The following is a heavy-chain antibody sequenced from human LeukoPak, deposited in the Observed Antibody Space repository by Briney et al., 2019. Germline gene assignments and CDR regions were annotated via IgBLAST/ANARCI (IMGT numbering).Heavy chain of an antibody. CDR2: IYYSGST. CDR3: ARTYYDFWSPPNYYMDV. V-gene: IGHV4-59*08. D-gene: IGHD3-3*01. J-gene: IGHJ6*03. Sequence: SETLSLTCTVSGGSISSYYWSCIRQPPGKGLEWIGYIYYSGSTNYNPSLKSRVTISVDTSKNQSSLKLSSVTAADTAVYYCARTYYDFWSPPNYYMDVWGKGTTVTVSS. CDR1: GGSISSYY.